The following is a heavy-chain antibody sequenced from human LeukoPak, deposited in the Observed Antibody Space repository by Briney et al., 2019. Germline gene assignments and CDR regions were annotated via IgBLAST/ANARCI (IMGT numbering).Heavy chain of an antibody. CDR1: GFTFSSYG. CDR2: ISYDGSNK. V-gene: IGHV3-30*18. CDR3: AKELRFLEWLSNYYFDY. J-gene: IGHJ4*02. Sequence: PGRSLRLSCAASGFTFSSYGMHWVRQAPGKGLEWMAVISYDGSNKYYADSVKGRFTISRDNSKNTLYLQMNSLRAEDTAVYYCAKELRFLEWLSNYYFDYWGQGTLVTVSS. D-gene: IGHD3-3*01.